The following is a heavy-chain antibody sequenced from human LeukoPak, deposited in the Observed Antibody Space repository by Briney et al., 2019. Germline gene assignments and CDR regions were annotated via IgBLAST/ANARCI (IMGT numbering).Heavy chain of an antibody. CDR3: AGQARPGSAEGAFDI. CDR1: GFTFSSYD. J-gene: IGHJ3*02. CDR2: ISTAGDP. V-gene: IGHV3-13*05. Sequence: PGGSLRLSCAASGFTFSSYDMHWVRQDKGKGLEWVSAISTAGDPYYLGSVEGRFTISRENAKNSFYLQMNSLRAGDTAVYYCAGQARPGSAEGAFDIWGQGTMVTVSS. D-gene: IGHD2-2*01.